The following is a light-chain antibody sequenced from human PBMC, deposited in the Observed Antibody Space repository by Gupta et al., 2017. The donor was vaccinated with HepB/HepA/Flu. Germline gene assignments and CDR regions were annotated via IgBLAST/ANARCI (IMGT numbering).Light chain of an antibody. J-gene: IGKJ4*01. CDR2: KAS. CDR3: QHCNSYSLT. V-gene: IGKV1-5*03. Sequence: DIQMTQSPSTLSASVGDRVTLTCRASQSIGISLAWYQQKPGKAPNLLIYKASSLQSGVPSRFSGSGSGTEFTLTISSLQPDDFATDYCQHCNSYSLTFGGGTKVEI. CDR1: QSIGIS.